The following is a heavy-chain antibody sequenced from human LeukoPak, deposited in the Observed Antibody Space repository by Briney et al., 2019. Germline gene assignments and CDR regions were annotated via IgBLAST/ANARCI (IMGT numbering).Heavy chain of an antibody. CDR1: GGSISSGGYY. CDR2: IYHSGST. V-gene: IGHV4-30-2*01. CDR3: ARAGSQAVAGTFDY. Sequence: SETLSLTCTVSGGSISSGGYYRSWIRQPPGKGLEWIGYIYHSGSTYYNPSLKSRVAISVDRSKNQFSLKLSSVTAADTAVYYCARAGSQAVAGTFDYWGQGTLVTVSS. J-gene: IGHJ4*02. D-gene: IGHD6-19*01.